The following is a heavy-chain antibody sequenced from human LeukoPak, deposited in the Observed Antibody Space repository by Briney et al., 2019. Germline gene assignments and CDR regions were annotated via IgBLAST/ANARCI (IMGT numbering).Heavy chain of an antibody. CDR2: IIPILGIA. Sequence: SVKVSCKASGGTFSSYAISWVRQAPGQGLEWMGRIIPILGIANYAQKFQGRVTITSDKSTSTAYMELSSLRSEDTAVYYCARARVGDRFDPWGQGTLVTVSS. J-gene: IGHJ5*02. CDR1: GGTFSSYA. D-gene: IGHD1-26*01. CDR3: ARARVGDRFDP. V-gene: IGHV1-69*04.